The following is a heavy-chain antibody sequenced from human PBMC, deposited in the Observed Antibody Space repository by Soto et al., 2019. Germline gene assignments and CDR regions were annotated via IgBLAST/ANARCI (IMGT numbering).Heavy chain of an antibody. Sequence: GESLKISCKGSGYSFTSYWIGWVRQMPGKGLEWMGIIYPGDSDTRYSPSFQGQVTISADKSISTAYLQWSSLKASDTAMYYCARSPPYYDFRSGYYNGGGYDYWGQGTLVTVSS. V-gene: IGHV5-51*01. CDR3: ARSPPYYDFRSGYYNGGGYDY. CDR1: GYSFTSYW. D-gene: IGHD3-3*01. CDR2: IYPGDSDT. J-gene: IGHJ4*02.